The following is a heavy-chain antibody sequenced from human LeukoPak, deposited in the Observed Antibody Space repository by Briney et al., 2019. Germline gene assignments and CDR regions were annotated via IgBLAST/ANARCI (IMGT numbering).Heavy chain of an antibody. Sequence: TGGSLRLSCAASGFTFSSYGMHWVRQAPGKGLEWVAIIWYDGSNKYYVDSVKGRFTISRDNSKNTLYLQMNSLRAEDTAVYYCAKSNGQWLMEGNWFDPWGQGTLVTVSS. J-gene: IGHJ5*02. CDR1: GFTFSSYG. D-gene: IGHD6-19*01. CDR2: IWYDGSNK. V-gene: IGHV3-33*06. CDR3: AKSNGQWLMEGNWFDP.